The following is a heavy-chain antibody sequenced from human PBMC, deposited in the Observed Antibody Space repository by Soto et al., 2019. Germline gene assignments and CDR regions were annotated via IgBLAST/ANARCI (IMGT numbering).Heavy chain of an antibody. CDR1: GGAIGGYY. CDR2: VSYSGST. D-gene: IGHD6-19*01. Sequence: KASETLSLTCSLSGGAIGGYYWSWIRQPPGKALEWIGYVSYSGSTDYHPSLKSRVSISIDTSKNQFSLKMISVTAADTAVYYRARHGSASGWFFFDPWGQGALVTVSS. CDR3: ARHGSASGWFFFDP. V-gene: IGHV4-59*08. J-gene: IGHJ5*02.